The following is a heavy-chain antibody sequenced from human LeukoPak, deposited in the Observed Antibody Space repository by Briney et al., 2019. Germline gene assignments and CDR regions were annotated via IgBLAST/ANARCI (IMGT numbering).Heavy chain of an antibody. CDR2: IYPGDSDT. CDR1: GYSFSNYW. CDR3: ARRYCGTSTCYKEAFDI. V-gene: IGHV5-51*01. Sequence: GESLKISCEVSGYSFSNYWLAWVRQMPGKGLEWMGIIYPGDSDTRYSPSFQGQVTFSADKSISTAYLQWSSLKASDTAMYYCARRYCGTSTCYKEAFDIWGQGTMVTVSS. J-gene: IGHJ3*02. D-gene: IGHD2-2*02.